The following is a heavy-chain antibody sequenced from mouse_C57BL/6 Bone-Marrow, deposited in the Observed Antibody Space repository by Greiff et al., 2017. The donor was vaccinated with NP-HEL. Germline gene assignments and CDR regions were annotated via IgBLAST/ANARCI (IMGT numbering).Heavy chain of an antibody. CDR3: ASWLLTLYYFYY. V-gene: IGHV1-81*01. Sequence: VQLQQSGAELARPGASVKLSCKASGYTFTSYGISWVKQRTGQGLEWIGEIYPRSGNTYYNEKFKGKATLTADKSSSTAYMELRSLTSEDSAVYFCASWLLTLYYFYYWGQGTTLTVSS. CDR2: IYPRSGNT. J-gene: IGHJ2*01. CDR1: GYTFTSYG. D-gene: IGHD2-3*01.